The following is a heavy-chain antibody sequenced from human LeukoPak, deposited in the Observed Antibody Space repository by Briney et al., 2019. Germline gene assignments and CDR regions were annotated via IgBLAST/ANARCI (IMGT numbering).Heavy chain of an antibody. CDR1: GFMISDSA. J-gene: IGHJ5*02. CDR2: IRSKANDYAT. V-gene: IGHV3-73*01. Sequence: PGGSLRLSCVASGFMISDSAMHWVRQASGKGLEWVGRIRSKANDYATAYAASVRGRFSISRDDSKNSAYLQMNSLKTEDTAVYYCTRLEFYLQAEAETSWGQGTLVTVSS. D-gene: IGHD6-19*01. CDR3: TRLEFYLQAEAETS.